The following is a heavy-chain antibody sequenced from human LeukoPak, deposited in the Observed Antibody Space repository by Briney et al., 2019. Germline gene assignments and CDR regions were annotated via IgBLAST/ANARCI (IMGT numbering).Heavy chain of an antibody. J-gene: IGHJ4*02. V-gene: IGHV3-23*01. CDR1: GFTFSSYA. D-gene: IGHD3-3*01. Sequence: SGGSLRLSCAASGFTFSSYAMSWVRQAPGKGLEWVSAISGSGGSTYHADSVKGRFTISRDNSKNTLYLQMNSLRAEDRAVYYCAKRGGGSGYSSPTDYWGQGTLVTVSS. CDR3: AKRGGGSGYSSPTDY. CDR2: ISGSGGST.